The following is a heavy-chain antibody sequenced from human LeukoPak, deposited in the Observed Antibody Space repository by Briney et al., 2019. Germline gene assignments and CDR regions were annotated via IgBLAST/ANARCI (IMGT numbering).Heavy chain of an antibody. CDR2: IYYSGTT. CDR3: ARHGDGDYARTHYYYYGMDV. Sequence: SETLSLTCTVSGGSISSYYWSWIRQPPGKGLEWIGYIYYSGTTDYNPSLKSRLTISVDTSKNQFSLNLSSVTAADTAVYYCARHGDGDYARTHYYYYGMDVWGQGTTVTVS. CDR1: GGSISSYY. V-gene: IGHV4-59*08. D-gene: IGHD4-17*01. J-gene: IGHJ6*02.